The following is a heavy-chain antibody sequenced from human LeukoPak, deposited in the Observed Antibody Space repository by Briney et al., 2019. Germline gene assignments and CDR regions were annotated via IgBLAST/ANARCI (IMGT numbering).Heavy chain of an antibody. Sequence: SVMVSCKASGGTFCSYAISWVRQAPGQGLEWMGGNIPLFGTANYEQKFQSRVTITTDESTNTAYMELSSLRSKDTAVYYCAREASGYDSPYYYYYMDVWGKGTTVTVSS. J-gene: IGHJ6*03. CDR3: AREASGYDSPYYYYYMDV. V-gene: IGHV1-69*05. CDR1: GGTFCSYA. D-gene: IGHD5-12*01. CDR2: NIPLFGTA.